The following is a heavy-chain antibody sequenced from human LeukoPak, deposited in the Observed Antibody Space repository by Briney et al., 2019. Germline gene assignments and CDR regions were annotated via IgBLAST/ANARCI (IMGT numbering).Heavy chain of an antibody. CDR2: ISSSGSTI. V-gene: IGHV3-11*01. J-gene: IGHJ4*02. CDR1: GFTFSDYY. CDR3: ASHSITMVRGAIRSFDY. Sequence: GGPLRLSCAASGFTFSDYYMSWIRQAPGKGLEWVSYISSSGSTIYYADSVKGRFTISRDNAKNSLYLQMNSLRAEDTAVYYCASHSITMVRGAIRSFDYWGQGTLVTVSS. D-gene: IGHD3-10*01.